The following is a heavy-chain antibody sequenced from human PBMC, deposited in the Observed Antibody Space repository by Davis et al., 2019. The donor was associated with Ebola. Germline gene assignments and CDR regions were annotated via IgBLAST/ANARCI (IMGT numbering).Heavy chain of an antibody. Sequence: PGGSLRLSCAASGFTFSSYGMHWVRQAPGKGLEWVAVISYDGSNKYYADSVKGRFTISRDNAKNSLHLQMNSLRVEDTAMYYCVSLLHWGQGARVTVSS. CDR2: ISYDGSNK. J-gene: IGHJ4*02. CDR3: VSLLH. V-gene: IGHV3-30*03. CDR1: GFTFSSYG.